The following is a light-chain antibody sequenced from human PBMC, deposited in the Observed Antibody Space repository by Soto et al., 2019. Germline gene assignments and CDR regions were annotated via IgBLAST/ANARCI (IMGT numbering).Light chain of an antibody. CDR2: QTS. Sequence: EIVLTQSPATLSSFTGDRVTLSCRASQYINTRLAWYQHRPGQAPRLLIYQTSIRAAGIPARFSGSGSGTNFTLTISRLEPEDFAVYFCHQYVDSPLTFGGGTKVDIK. J-gene: IGKJ4*01. CDR3: HQYVDSPLT. V-gene: IGKV3-20*01. CDR1: QYINTR.